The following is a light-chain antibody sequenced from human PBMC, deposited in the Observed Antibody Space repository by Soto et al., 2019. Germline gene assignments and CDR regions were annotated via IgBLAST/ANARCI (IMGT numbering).Light chain of an antibody. V-gene: IGKV1-5*01. J-gene: IGKJ1*01. CDR1: QDINRY. Sequence: DIQLTQSPSSLSASVGDRVTITCQANQDINRYVNWYQQQLGKAPKLLMFDAATLESGVPSRFSGSGSGTEFTLTISSLQPDDFATYYCQQYNSYSWTFGQGTKVDIK. CDR3: QQYNSYSWT. CDR2: DAA.